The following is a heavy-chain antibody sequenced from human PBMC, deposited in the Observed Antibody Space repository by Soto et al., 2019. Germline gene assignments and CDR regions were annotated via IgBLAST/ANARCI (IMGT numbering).Heavy chain of an antibody. CDR1: GFNVNSDY. V-gene: IGHV3-23*01. D-gene: IGHD3-22*01. J-gene: IGHJ4*02. CDR3: AKDINSAMIPQAFDY. Sequence: GGSLSLSWAASGFNVNSDYMSWVRQAPGKGLEWVSAISGSGGSTYYADSVKGRFTISRDNSKNTLYLQMNSLRAEDTAVYYCAKDINSAMIPQAFDYWGQGTLVTVSS. CDR2: ISGSGGST.